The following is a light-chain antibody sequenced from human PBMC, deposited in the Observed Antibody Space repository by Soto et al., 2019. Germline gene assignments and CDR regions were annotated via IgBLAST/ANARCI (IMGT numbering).Light chain of an antibody. CDR2: DAS. J-gene: IGKJ3*01. Sequence: EIVMTQSPATLSVSPGERATLSCRASQSITGNLTWYQQKPGQAPRLLIYDASTRATGIPARFSGSGSGTEFTLTISSLQSEDFAVYYCQQYGRSPIFTFGPGTKVDI. V-gene: IGKV3-15*01. CDR1: QSITGN. CDR3: QQYGRSPIFT.